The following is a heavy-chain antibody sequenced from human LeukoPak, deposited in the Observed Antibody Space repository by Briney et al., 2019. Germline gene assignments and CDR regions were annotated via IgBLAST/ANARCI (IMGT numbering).Heavy chain of an antibody. J-gene: IGHJ3*02. CDR2: INPNSGGT. CDR3: ARVSVGFLEWLLHDKCDAFDI. CDR1: GYTFTGYY. D-gene: IGHD3-3*01. Sequence: ASVKVSCKASGYTFTGYYMHWVRQAPGQGLEWMGRINPNSGGTNYAQKFQGRVTMTRDTSISTAYMELSRLRSDDTAVYYCARVSVGFLEWLLHDKCDAFDIWGQGTVVTVSS. V-gene: IGHV1-2*06.